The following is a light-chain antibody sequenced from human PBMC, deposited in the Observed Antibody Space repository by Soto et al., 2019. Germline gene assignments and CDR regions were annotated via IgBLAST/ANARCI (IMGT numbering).Light chain of an antibody. CDR3: QQSYSVPYT. V-gene: IGKV1-39*01. J-gene: IGKJ2*01. Sequence: IQMTQSPSSLSASVRDRVTITCRASQSIDSSLNWYRQKTGEAPELVIYGASTFPGSLPSTFSGSGSGTVFTLTISSLRPEDFAVYFCQQSYSVPYTFGQGTTLEIK. CDR2: GAS. CDR1: QSIDSS.